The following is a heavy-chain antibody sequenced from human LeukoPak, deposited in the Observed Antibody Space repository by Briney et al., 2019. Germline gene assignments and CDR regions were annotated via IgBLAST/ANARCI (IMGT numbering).Heavy chain of an antibody. V-gene: IGHV3-23*01. J-gene: IGHJ4*02. CDR1: GFTFSTDA. CDR2: VNDVGGDG. Sequence: GGSLRLACAAGGFTFSTDAMGWGRQGPGKGVEWGSSVNDVGGDGYYADYVKGRFNISRDKTKNRMCLQMNRQRGEDKAAFYCVKRPSESCANGGCYFESCGQGTLVTVSP. CDR3: VKRPSESCANGGCYFES. D-gene: IGHD2-8*01.